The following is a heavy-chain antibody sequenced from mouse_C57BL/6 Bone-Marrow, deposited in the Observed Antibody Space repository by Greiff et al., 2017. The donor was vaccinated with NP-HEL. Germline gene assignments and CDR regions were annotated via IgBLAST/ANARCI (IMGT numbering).Heavy chain of an antibody. CDR1: GYAFSSYW. CDR2: IYPGDGDT. V-gene: IGHV1-80*01. CDR3: ARHITTASPYLYFDV. J-gene: IGHJ1*03. D-gene: IGHD1-2*01. Sequence: QVQLQQSGAELVKPGASVKISCKASGYAFSSYWMNWVKQRPGKGLEWIGQIYPGDGDTNYNGKFKGKATLTADKSSSTAYMQLSSLTSEDSAVYFCARHITTASPYLYFDVWGTGTTVTVSS.